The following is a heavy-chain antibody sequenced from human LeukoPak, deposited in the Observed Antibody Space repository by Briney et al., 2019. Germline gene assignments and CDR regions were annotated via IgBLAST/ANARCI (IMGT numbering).Heavy chain of an antibody. CDR3: AREGYSYEVVASLDY. Sequence: ASVKVSCKASGYTFTGYYMHWVRQTPGQGLEWMGWINPNSGGTHYAPKFQGRVTMTRDTSISTAYMELSRLRSDDTAVYYCAREGYSYEVVASLDYCGQGTLVTVSS. V-gene: IGHV1-2*02. CDR1: GYTFTGYY. CDR2: INPNSGGT. J-gene: IGHJ4*02. D-gene: IGHD5-18*01.